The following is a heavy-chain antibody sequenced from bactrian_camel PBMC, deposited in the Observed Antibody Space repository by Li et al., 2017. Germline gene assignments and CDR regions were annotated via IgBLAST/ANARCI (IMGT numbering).Heavy chain of an antibody. CDR1: GGTISRRC. CDR2: MDCAGNT. J-gene: IGHJ4*01. Sequence: QLVESGGGSVQSGGSLRLSCAASGGTISRRCMGWFRQAPGEEREGVAVMDCAGNTRYADPVKGRFTISQDNSKNTLSLLMNSLKPEDTAMYYCAKVGYACYINSWCWDANDSWGQGTQVTVS. CDR3: AKVGYACYINSWCWDANDS. D-gene: IGHD3*01. V-gene: IGHV3S53*01.